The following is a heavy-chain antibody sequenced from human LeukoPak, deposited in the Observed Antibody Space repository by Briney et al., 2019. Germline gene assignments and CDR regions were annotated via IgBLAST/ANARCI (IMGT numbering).Heavy chain of an antibody. J-gene: IGHJ4*02. CDR3: AKGLSVLMVYAFFDY. CDR1: GFTFSSYV. D-gene: IGHD2-8*01. V-gene: IGHV3-23*01. Sequence: PGGSLRLSCAASGFTFSSYVMSWVRQAPGKGLEWVSAISGSGGSTYYTDSVKGRFTISRDNSKNTLYLQMNSLRAEDTAVYYCAKGLSVLMVYAFFDYWGQGTLVTVSS. CDR2: ISGSGGST.